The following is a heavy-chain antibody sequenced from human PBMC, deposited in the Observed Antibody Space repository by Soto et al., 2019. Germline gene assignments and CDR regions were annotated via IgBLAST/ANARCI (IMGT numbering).Heavy chain of an antibody. V-gene: IGHV4-59*01. D-gene: IGHD3-10*01. Sequence: PSETLSLTCTVSGGSISSYCWSWIRQPPGKGLEWIGYIYYSGSTNYNPSLKSRVTISVDTSKNQFSLKLSSVTAADTAVYYCAREPIYYGSGSYVSGYMDVWGKGTTVTVSS. CDR2: IYYSGST. J-gene: IGHJ6*03. CDR1: GGSISSYC. CDR3: AREPIYYGSGSYVSGYMDV.